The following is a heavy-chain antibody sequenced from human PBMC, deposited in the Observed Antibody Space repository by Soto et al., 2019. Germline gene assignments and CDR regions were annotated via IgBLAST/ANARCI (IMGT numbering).Heavy chain of an antibody. Sequence: QVQLVQSGADVKQTGASVKVSCKASGYTFTNYNINWVRQAPVQGLEWMGWISAYNGNTYNAQKFQGRVTMTTDTSTSTVYMELRGLRSDDTALYYCARQLATAFDYWGHGTLVTVSS. D-gene: IGHD6-13*01. CDR2: ISAYNGNT. CDR1: GYTFTNYN. V-gene: IGHV1-18*01. CDR3: ARQLATAFDY. J-gene: IGHJ4*01.